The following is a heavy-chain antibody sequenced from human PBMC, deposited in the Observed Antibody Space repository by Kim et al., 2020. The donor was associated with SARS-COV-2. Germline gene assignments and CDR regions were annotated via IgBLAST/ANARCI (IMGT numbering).Heavy chain of an antibody. CDR3: ARGGVGDEGIVVVPAAIIGRVAFDI. CDR2: ISSSSSYI. D-gene: IGHD2-2*01. J-gene: IGHJ3*02. Sequence: GGSLRLSCAASGFTFSSYSMNWVRQAPGKGLEWVSSISSSSSYIYYADSVKGRFTISRDNAKNSLYLQMNSLRAEDTAVYYCARGGVGDEGIVVVPAAIIGRVAFDIWGQGTMVTVSS. V-gene: IGHV3-21*01. CDR1: GFTFSSYS.